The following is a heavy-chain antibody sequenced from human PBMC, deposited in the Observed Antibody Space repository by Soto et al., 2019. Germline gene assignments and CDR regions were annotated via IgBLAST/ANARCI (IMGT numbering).Heavy chain of an antibody. CDR2: IYYSGST. J-gene: IGHJ4*02. D-gene: IGHD3-10*01. Sequence: PSETLSLTCTVSRDSISSYYWILIRQPPGKGLEWIGYIYYSGSTNYNPSLKSRVTISVDTSKNQFSLKLNSMTAADTAVYYCARHNYGSGSTYFDYWGQGTLVTVSS. CDR1: RDSISSYY. CDR3: ARHNYGSGSTYFDY. V-gene: IGHV4-59*08.